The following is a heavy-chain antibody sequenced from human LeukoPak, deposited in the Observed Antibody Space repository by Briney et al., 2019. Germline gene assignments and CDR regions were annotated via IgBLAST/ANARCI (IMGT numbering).Heavy chain of an antibody. CDR1: GFTFSSYA. Sequence: GGSLRLSCAASGFTFSSYAMSWVRQAPGKGLEWVSAISGSGGSTYYADSVKGRFTISRDNSKSTLYVQMNSLRAEDTAVYYCAIVAAARQGTIDPWGQGTLVTISS. V-gene: IGHV3-23*01. CDR2: ISGSGGST. CDR3: AIVAAARQGTIDP. J-gene: IGHJ5*02. D-gene: IGHD6-13*01.